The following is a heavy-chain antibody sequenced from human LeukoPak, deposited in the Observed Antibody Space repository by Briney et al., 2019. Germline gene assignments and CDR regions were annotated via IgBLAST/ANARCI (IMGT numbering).Heavy chain of an antibody. CDR1: GFTVSTNY. CDR3: AKDRIAGHDTFDI. CDR2: INSGGST. V-gene: IGHV3-66*02. D-gene: IGHD6-13*01. Sequence: GGSLRLSCAASGFTVSTNYMIWVRQAPGKGLEWVSLINSGGSTYYADSVKGRFTISRDNSKNTVYLQMNSLRAEDTAVYYCAKDRIAGHDTFDIWGQGTVVTVSS. J-gene: IGHJ3*02.